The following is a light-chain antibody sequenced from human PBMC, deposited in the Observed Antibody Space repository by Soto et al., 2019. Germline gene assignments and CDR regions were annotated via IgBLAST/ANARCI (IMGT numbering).Light chain of an antibody. CDR3: SSYTSSSTYV. CDR2: DVS. J-gene: IGLJ1*01. V-gene: IGLV2-14*01. CDR1: SRDAGGYNY. Sequence: VLTPPCTETVYPWEAVATFYTGTSRDAGGYNYVSLYQQHPGKAPKLMVYDVSNRPSGVSNRFSGSKSGNTASLTISGLQAEDEADYYCSSYTSSSTYVFGTGTKVTVL.